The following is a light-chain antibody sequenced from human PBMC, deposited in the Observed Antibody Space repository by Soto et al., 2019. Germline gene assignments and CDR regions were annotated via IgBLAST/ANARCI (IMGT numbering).Light chain of an antibody. V-gene: IGLV2-8*01. Sequence: QAVLTQPPSASGSPGQSVTISCTGSSSDVDYNYVSWYQQHPGKAPKLIIYEVSKRPPWVPDRFSGSKSGNTASLTVSGLQTEDEADYYCSSYAGSKNYVFGTGTKVTV. CDR2: EVS. J-gene: IGLJ1*01. CDR1: SSDVDYNY. CDR3: SSYAGSKNYV.